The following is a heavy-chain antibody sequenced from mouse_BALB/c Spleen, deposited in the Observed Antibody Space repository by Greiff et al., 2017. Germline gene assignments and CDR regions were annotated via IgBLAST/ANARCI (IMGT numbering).Heavy chain of an antibody. J-gene: IGHJ2*01. CDR3: ARGDYGNFYFDY. Sequence: VQLQQSGPELVKPGASVKISCKASGYSFTGYFMNWVMQSHGKSLEWIGRINPYNGDTFYNQKFKGKATLTVDKSSSTAHMELRSLASEDSAVYYCARGDYGNFYFDYWGQGTTLTVSS. V-gene: IGHV1-20*02. CDR2: INPYNGDT. D-gene: IGHD2-1*01. CDR1: GYSFTGYF.